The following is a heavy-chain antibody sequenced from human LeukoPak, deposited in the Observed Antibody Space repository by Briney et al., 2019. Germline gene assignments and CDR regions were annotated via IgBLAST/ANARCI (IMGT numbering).Heavy chain of an antibody. CDR1: GFTFSTYA. D-gene: IGHD5-18*01. J-gene: IGHJ4*02. Sequence: GGSLRVSCAASGFTFSTYAMSWVRQAPGKGLEWVSAISRSGGSTYYADSVKGRFTISRDNSKNTLYLQMNSLRAEDTAVYYCAKEGYRYGYAIDYWGQGTLVTVSS. V-gene: IGHV3-23*01. CDR3: AKEGYRYGYAIDY. CDR2: ISRSGGST.